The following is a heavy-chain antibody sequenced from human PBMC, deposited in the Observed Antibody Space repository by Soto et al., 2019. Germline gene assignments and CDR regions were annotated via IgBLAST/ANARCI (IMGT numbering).Heavy chain of an antibody. CDR1: GFTFSSYA. V-gene: IGHV3-64*01. D-gene: IGHD3-3*01. Sequence: PGGSLRLSCAASGFTFSSYAMHWVRQAPGKGLEYVSAISSNGGSTYYANSVKGRFTISRDNSKNTLYLQMGSLRAEGMAVYYCARLYYDFWSGYPLPPYMDVWGKGTTVTVSS. CDR2: ISSNGGST. J-gene: IGHJ6*03. CDR3: ARLYYDFWSGYPLPPYMDV.